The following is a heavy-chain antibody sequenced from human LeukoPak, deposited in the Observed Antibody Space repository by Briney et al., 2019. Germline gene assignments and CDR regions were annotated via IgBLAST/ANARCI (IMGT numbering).Heavy chain of an antibody. V-gene: IGHV3-53*01. D-gene: IGHD6-19*01. CDR3: AKEPGLAVAAIDY. CDR1: GFTVSRTY. J-gene: IGHJ4*02. Sequence: PGGSLRLSCAASGFTVSRTYMSWVRQAPGKGLEWVSVLYSGGSTYYGDSVKGRFTVSRDDSKNTLYLQMNSLRVEDTAVYYCAKEPGLAVAAIDYWGQGTLVTVSS. CDR2: LYSGGST.